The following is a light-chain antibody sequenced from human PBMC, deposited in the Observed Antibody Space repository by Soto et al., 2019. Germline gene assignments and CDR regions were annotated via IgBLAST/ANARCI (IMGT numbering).Light chain of an antibody. V-gene: IGKV3-20*01. CDR2: GAS. CDR3: QQYGSSPWT. J-gene: IGKJ1*01. CDR1: QSVSSSN. Sequence: EIVLTQSPGTLSLSPGERATLSCRASQSVSSSNLAWYQQKPGQPPRLLIYGASSRATGMPDWFSGSGSGTDFTLTISRLEPAEFAVYYCQQYGSSPWTVGQGTKVEIK.